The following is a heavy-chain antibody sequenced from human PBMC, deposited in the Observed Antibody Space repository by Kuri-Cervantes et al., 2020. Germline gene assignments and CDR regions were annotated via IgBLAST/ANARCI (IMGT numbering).Heavy chain of an antibody. CDR2: INHSGST. CDR1: GGSFSGYY. D-gene: IGHD6-13*01. J-gene: IGHJ4*02. V-gene: IGHV4-34*01. CDR3: ARQTAAARTIDY. Sequence: SETLSLTCAVYGGSFSGYYWSWIRQPPGKGLEWIGEINHSGSTNHNPSHKCRVTISVDTSKNQFSLKLSSVTAADTAVYYCARQTAAARTIDYWGQGTLVTVSS.